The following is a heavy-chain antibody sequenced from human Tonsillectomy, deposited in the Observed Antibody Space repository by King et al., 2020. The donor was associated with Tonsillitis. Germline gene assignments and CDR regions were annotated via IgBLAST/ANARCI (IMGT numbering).Heavy chain of an antibody. J-gene: IGHJ3*01. CDR1: GFIFNNHW. D-gene: IGHD3-16*01. CDR3: ASDFTGWGGAYDV. CDR2: IKQDGSER. Sequence: VQLVESGGGLARRGGSLRLSCATSGFIFNNHWMTWVRQAPGKGLEWVANIKQDGSERDYVDSVKGRFVISRDNSKKFVFLQMNSLRDEDTALYYCASDFTGWGGAYDVWGRGTMVTVSS. V-gene: IGHV3-7*01.